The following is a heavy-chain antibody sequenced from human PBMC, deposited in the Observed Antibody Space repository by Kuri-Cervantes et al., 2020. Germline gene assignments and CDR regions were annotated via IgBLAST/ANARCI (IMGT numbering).Heavy chain of an antibody. D-gene: IGHD6-13*01. Sequence: SGPTLVKPTQTLTLTCTFSGFSLNTDEVGVAWIRQPPGKALEWLALIYWDDDKRYSSSLESRLTISKDTSENQVVLTMTNMDPVDTATYYCAQMGASSHGYYFEYWGQGTLVTVSS. V-gene: IGHV2-5*02. CDR2: IYWDDDK. CDR1: GFSLNTDEVG. CDR3: AQMGASSHGYYFEY. J-gene: IGHJ4*02.